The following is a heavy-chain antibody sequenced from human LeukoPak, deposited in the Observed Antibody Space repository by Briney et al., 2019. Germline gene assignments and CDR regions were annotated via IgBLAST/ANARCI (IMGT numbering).Heavy chain of an antibody. V-gene: IGHV1-18*01. J-gene: IGHJ3*02. CDR2: ISAYNGNT. CDR1: GYTFTSYG. CDR3: ARVEYYDFWSGYPDAFDI. Sequence: ASVKVSCKASGYTFTSYGISWVRQAPGQGLEWMGWISAYNGNTNYAQKLQGRVTMTTDTSTSTAYMELRSLRSDDTAVYYCARVEYYDFWSGYPDAFDIWGQGTMVTVSS. D-gene: IGHD3-3*01.